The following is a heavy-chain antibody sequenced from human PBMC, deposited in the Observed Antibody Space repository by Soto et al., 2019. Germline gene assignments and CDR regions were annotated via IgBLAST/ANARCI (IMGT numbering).Heavy chain of an antibody. CDR2: ISGSDDST. D-gene: IGHD6-6*01. CDR3: AKRSSSSTFDY. CDR1: GFTFSSYA. Sequence: EVQLLESGGGLVQPGESLRLSCAASGFTFSSYAMSWVRQAPGKGLEWVSVISGSDDSTYYADSVKGRFTISRDNSKNTRHLQMNSLRAEDTAVYFCAKRSSSSTFDYWGQGTLVTVSS. V-gene: IGHV3-23*01. J-gene: IGHJ4*02.